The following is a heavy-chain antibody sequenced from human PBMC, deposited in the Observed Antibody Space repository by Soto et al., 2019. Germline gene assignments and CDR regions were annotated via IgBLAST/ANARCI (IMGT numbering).Heavy chain of an antibody. CDR2: IIGSVSST. Sequence: QVQLVQSGAEVKKPGSSVMVTCTASGGIFSRSGTFSSFAISWVRQAPGQGLEWMGGIIGSVSSTQYAQRFQGRLTITADESANSAFMELSSLRSEDTAIYYWAAGGRVTSNEFDYWGQGTLVTVSS. V-gene: IGHV1-69*01. CDR1: GGIFSRSGTFSSFA. CDR3: AAGGRVTSNEFDY. D-gene: IGHD1-1*01. J-gene: IGHJ4*02.